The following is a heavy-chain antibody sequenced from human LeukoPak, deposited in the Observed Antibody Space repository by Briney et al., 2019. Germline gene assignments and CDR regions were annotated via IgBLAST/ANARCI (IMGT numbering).Heavy chain of an antibody. CDR3: ARGLSRSGYLTTYYFDY. CDR1: GGSISSGGYY. J-gene: IGHJ4*02. D-gene: IGHD3-3*01. Sequence: SETLSLTCTVSGGSISSGGYYWSWIRQHPGKGLEWIGYIYYSGSTYYNPSLKSRVTISVDTSKNQFSLKLSSVTAADTAVYYCARGLSRSGYLTTYYFDYWGQGTLVTVSS. V-gene: IGHV4-31*03. CDR2: IYYSGST.